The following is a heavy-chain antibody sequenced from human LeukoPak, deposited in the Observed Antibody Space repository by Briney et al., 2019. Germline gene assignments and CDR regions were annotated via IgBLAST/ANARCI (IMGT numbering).Heavy chain of an antibody. J-gene: IGHJ4*02. D-gene: IGHD2-21*02. Sequence: HPGGSLRLSCAASGFTFSSYGMHWVRQAPGKGLEWVAVISYDGSNKYYADSVKGRFTISRDNSKNTLYLQMNSLRAEDTAVYYCAKESAYCGSDCRSLSDYWGQGTLVTVSS. V-gene: IGHV3-30*18. CDR3: AKESAYCGSDCRSLSDY. CDR2: ISYDGSNK. CDR1: GFTFSSYG.